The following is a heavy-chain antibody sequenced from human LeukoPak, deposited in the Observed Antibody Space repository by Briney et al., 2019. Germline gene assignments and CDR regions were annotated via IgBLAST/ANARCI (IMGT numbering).Heavy chain of an antibody. Sequence: ASVKVSCKASGYTFTSYGISWVRQAPGQGLEWMGWISGHSDYTNYAQKFQGRVTVTTDTSTSTAYLELRSLRSDDTAVYYCARGGGRDGYNRQGYFDFWGQGTLVTVSS. D-gene: IGHD5-24*01. CDR1: GYTFTSYG. CDR3: ARGGGRDGYNRQGYFDF. J-gene: IGHJ4*02. V-gene: IGHV1-18*01. CDR2: ISGHSDYT.